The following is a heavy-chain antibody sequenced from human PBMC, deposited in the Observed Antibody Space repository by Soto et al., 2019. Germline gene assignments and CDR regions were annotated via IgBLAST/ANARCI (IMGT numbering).Heavy chain of an antibody. J-gene: IGHJ4*02. V-gene: IGHV1-3*05. CDR3: ARAAGMVALDY. Sequence: QGQLVQSGAEEKKPGASVKVSCKASGYIFSRNDILWVRQAPGQRLEWMGWMNAGNGNTRYSREFQARVTFTRDTAASTGYMELSSLRSEDTAMYYCARAAGMVALDYWGQGTLVTVSS. CDR1: GYIFSRND. CDR2: MNAGNGNT. D-gene: IGHD5-18*01.